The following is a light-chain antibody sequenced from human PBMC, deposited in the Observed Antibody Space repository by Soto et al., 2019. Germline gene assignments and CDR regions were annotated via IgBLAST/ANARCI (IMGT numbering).Light chain of an antibody. CDR1: QSISSY. CDR2: AAS. V-gene: IGKV1-39*01. CDR3: QQYGSSLT. J-gene: IGKJ1*01. Sequence: DIQMTQSPSSLSASVGDRVTITYRASQSISSYLNWYQQKPGKAPKLLIYAASSLQSGVPSRFSGSGSGTDFTLTISRVESEDFALYYCQQYGSSLTFGLGTKVDIK.